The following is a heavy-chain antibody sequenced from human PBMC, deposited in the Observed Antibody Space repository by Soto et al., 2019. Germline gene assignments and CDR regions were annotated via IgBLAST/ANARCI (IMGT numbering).Heavy chain of an antibody. CDR3: ARDLAAGDL. CDR2: INPMGGST. Sequence: GASVKVPCKASGYTFINYYIHWVRQAPGQGLEWMAIINPMGGSTNYAQEFQGRVTLTSDTPTSTVYMELSSLRFEDTALFYCARDLAAGDLWGQGTLVTVSS. J-gene: IGHJ5*02. CDR1: GYTFINYY. V-gene: IGHV1-46*01. D-gene: IGHD6-13*01.